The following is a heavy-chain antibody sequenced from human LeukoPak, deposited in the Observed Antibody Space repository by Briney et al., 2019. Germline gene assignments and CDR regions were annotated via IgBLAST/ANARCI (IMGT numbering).Heavy chain of an antibody. V-gene: IGHV3-72*01. Sequence: GGSLRLSCAASGFTFSDHYMDWVRQAPRKGLEWVGRTRNKANSYTTEYAASVKGRFTISRDDSKNSLYLQMNSLKTEDTAVYYCARVGGFEWIDYWGEGTLVTVSS. CDR2: TRNKANSYTT. CDR1: GFTFSDHY. D-gene: IGHD3-16*01. CDR3: ARVGGFEWIDY. J-gene: IGHJ4*02.